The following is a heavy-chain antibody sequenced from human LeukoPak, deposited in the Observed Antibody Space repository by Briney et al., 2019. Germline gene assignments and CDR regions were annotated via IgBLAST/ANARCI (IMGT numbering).Heavy chain of an antibody. J-gene: IGHJ6*03. V-gene: IGHV4-39*07. CDR2: IYYSGST. Sequence: SETLSLTCTVSGCSISSSSSYWGWIRQPPGRGLEWIGRIYYSGSTSYNPSLKSRVTISVDTSKNQFSLKLSSVTAADTAVYYCAREYSSSWSPVYYYYYMDVWGKGTTVTVSS. CDR1: GCSISSSSSY. D-gene: IGHD6-13*01. CDR3: AREYSSSWSPVYYYYYMDV.